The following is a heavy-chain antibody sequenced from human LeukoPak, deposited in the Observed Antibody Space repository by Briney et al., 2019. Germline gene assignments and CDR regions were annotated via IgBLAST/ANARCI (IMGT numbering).Heavy chain of an antibody. Sequence: ASETLSLTCTVSGGSISSYFWSWIRQPPGKGLEWIGYFYYSGSTNYNPSLKSRVTISVDTSKNQFSLKLSSVTAADTAVYYCASARLGSGLEGAFDIWGQGTMVTVSS. CDR2: FYYSGST. J-gene: IGHJ3*02. CDR3: ASARLGSGLEGAFDI. V-gene: IGHV4-59*01. D-gene: IGHD6-25*01. CDR1: GGSISSYF.